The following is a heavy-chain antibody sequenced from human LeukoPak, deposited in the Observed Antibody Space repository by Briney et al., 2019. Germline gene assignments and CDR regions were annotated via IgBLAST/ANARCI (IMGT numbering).Heavy chain of an antibody. V-gene: IGHV3-23*01. CDR2: ISASGAS. D-gene: IGHD1-14*01. CDR3: ARVDISGNRKPGIDV. J-gene: IGHJ6*02. Sequence: GGSLRLSCAASGFTLSTAGMTWVRQAAGRGLEWVSSISASGASNYRDSVEGRFTISRDNSRSTLFLQMNSLTAKDTAIYFCARVDISGNRKPGIDVWGQGTTVTVSS. CDR1: GFTLSTAG.